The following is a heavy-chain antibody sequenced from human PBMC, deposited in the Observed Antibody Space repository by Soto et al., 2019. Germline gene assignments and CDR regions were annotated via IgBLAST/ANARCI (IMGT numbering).Heavy chain of an antibody. D-gene: IGHD4-17*01. Sequence: PSETLSLTCTVSGGSISSGGYYWCWIRQHPGKGLEWIGYIYYSGSTYYNPSLKSRVTISVDTSKNQFSLKLSSVTAADTAVYYCARGPRYGAGDYWGQGTLVTVSS. CDR3: ARGPRYGAGDY. CDR2: IYYSGST. CDR1: GGSISSGGYY. J-gene: IGHJ4*02. V-gene: IGHV4-31*03.